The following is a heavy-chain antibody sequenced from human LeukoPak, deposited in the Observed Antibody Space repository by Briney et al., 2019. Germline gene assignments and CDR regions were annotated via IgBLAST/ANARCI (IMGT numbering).Heavy chain of an antibody. Sequence: PGGSLRLSCAASGFTFSSYGMHWVRQAPGKGLEWVAVISYDGSNKYYADSVKGRFTISRDNSKNTLYLQMNSLRAEDTAVYYCAKLLLRAFDIWGQGTMVTVSS. CDR1: GFTFSSYG. CDR3: AKLLLRAFDI. CDR2: ISYDGSNK. D-gene: IGHD2/OR15-2a*01. J-gene: IGHJ3*02. V-gene: IGHV3-30*18.